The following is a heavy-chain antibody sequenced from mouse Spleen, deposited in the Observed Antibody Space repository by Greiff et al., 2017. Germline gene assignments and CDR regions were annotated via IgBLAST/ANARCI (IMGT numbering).Heavy chain of an antibody. CDR2: IDPSDSYT. CDR3: ARGDGNYGGFAY. J-gene: IGHJ3*01. CDR1: GYTFTSYW. V-gene: IGHV1-69*02. D-gene: IGHD2-1*01. Sequence: QVQLQQPGAELVKPGASVKLSCKASGYTFTSYWMHWVKQRPGQGLEWIGEIDPSDSYTNYNQKFKGKATLTVDKSSSTAYMQLSSLTSEDSAVYYCARGDGNYGGFAYWGQGTLVTGSA.